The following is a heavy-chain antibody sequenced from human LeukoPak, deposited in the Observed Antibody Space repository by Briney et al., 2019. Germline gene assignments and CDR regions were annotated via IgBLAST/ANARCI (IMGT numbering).Heavy chain of an antibody. CDR1: GGSISSGSYY. D-gene: IGHD6-25*01. Sequence: SQTLSLTCTVSGGSISSGSYYWSWIRQPAGKGLEWIGRIYTSGSTNYNPSLKSRVTISVDTSKNQFSLKLSSVTAADTAVYYCARTIAPAIHWWGEDHYFDYWGQGTLVTVSS. J-gene: IGHJ4*02. CDR2: IYTSGST. V-gene: IGHV4-61*02. CDR3: ARTIAPAIHWWGEDHYFDY.